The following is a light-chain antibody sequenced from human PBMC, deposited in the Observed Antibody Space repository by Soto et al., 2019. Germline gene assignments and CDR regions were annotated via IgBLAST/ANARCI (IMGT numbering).Light chain of an antibody. J-gene: IGKJ4*01. CDR1: QGISSA. Sequence: AIQLTQSPSSLSASVGDRVTITCRASQGISSALAWYQQKPGKAPKLLIYDASSLESGVPSRFSCSGSGPEFTLTISSLQPEDFAAYYCQQFNSYPLTFGGGTKVEIK. CDR2: DAS. V-gene: IGKV1-13*02. CDR3: QQFNSYPLT.